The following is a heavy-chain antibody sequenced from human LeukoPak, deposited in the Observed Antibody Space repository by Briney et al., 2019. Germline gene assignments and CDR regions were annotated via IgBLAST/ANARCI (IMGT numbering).Heavy chain of an antibody. CDR3: AKDSGSYYTIDY. CDR1: AFTFNNYD. Sequence: GGALRLSCAASAFTFNNYDMHWVRQAPGKGLEWVAFIRYDGSNKYYADFVEGRFTISRDNSKNTLYLLMNSLRAEDTAVYYCAKDSGSYYTIDYWGQGTLVTVSS. D-gene: IGHD3-10*01. J-gene: IGHJ4*02. CDR2: IRYDGSNK. V-gene: IGHV3-30*02.